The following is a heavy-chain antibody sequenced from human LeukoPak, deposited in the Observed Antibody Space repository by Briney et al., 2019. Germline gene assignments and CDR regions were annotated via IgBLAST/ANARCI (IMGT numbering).Heavy chain of an antibody. CDR3: ARGGGGSFHFDY. CDR2: IYYSGST. V-gene: IGHV4-28*03. J-gene: IGHJ4*02. CDR1: GYSISSGNW. D-gene: IGHD1-26*01. Sequence: SDTLSLTCAVSGYSISSGNWWGWIRRPPGKGLEWIGYIYYSGSTNYNPSLKSRVTISVDTSKNQFSLKLSSVTAADTAVYYCARGGGGSFHFDYWGQGTLVTVSS.